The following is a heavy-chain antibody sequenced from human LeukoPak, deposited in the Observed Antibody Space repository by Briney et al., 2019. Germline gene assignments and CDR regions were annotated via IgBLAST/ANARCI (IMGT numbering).Heavy chain of an antibody. V-gene: IGHV4-34*01. J-gene: IGHJ6*03. CDR1: GGSFSGYY. CDR3: ARAPPRIVVVPAATRKTPYYYYMDV. D-gene: IGHD2-2*01. CDR2: INHSGST. Sequence: SETLSLTCPVYGGSFSGYYWSWIRQPPGKGLEWIGEINHSGSTNYNPPLKSRVTISVDTSKNQFSLKLSSVTAADTAVYYCARAPPRIVVVPAATRKTPYYYYMDVWGKGTTVTVSS.